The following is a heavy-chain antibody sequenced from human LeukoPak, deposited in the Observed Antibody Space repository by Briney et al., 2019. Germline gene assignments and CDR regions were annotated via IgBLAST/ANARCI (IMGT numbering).Heavy chain of an antibody. Sequence: ASVKVSCKASGYTFTSYAMNWVRQAPGQGLEWMGWINTNTGNPTYAQGFTGRFVFSLDTSVSTAYLQISSLKAEDTAVYYCARGDCSSTSCPREYYYYYMDVWGKGTTVTVSS. CDR2: INTNTGNP. CDR3: ARGDCSSTSCPREYYYYYMDV. CDR1: GYTFTSYA. J-gene: IGHJ6*03. V-gene: IGHV7-4-1*02. D-gene: IGHD2-2*01.